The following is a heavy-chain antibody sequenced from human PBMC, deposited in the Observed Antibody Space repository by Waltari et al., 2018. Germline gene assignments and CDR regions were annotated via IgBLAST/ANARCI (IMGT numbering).Heavy chain of an antibody. D-gene: IGHD7-27*01. CDR2: INTNSGAT. CDR3: ARVLSTVQLGIFAY. V-gene: IGHV1-2*06. J-gene: IGHJ4*02. Sequence: QVQMVQSGAEVKKPGASVKVSCKASGYSFTASYWHWVRQAPGQGLEWMGRINTNSGATTYAQMFQGRVIMTRDTSISTAYMEVTGLRSDDTAVYYCARVLSTVQLGIFAYWGQGTVVTVSS. CDR1: GYSFTASY.